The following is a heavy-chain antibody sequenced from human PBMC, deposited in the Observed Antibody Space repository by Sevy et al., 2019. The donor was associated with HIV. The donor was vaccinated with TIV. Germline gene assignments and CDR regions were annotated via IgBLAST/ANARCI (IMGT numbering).Heavy chain of an antibody. CDR3: XXXXXXGXXXX. V-gene: IGHV4-59*08. CDR2: ISYXXXF. Sequence: SETLSLTXTVXXXSXXXXXWNWIRXPXGKGRXXIANISYXXXFNYNPSLKSRVTLSLDTSKNQFSLRLRSVTAADTXMYYWXXXXXXGXXXXWGQXTLVTVSS. J-gene: IGHJ5*02. CDR1: XXSXXXXX.